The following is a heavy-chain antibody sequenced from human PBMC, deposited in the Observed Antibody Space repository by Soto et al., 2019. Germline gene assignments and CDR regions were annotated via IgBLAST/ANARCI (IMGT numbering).Heavy chain of an antibody. CDR3: ARGRAVAV. CDR1: GFTFNNYC. D-gene: IGHD6-19*01. V-gene: IGHV3-7*02. Sequence: EVQLVESGGGLVQPGGSLRLSCVASGFTFNNYCMTWIRQAPGKGLEWVANIKADGSEKNYVDSVKGRFTISRDNAQNSRSLQMNSLRVEDTGIDYCARGRAVAVWGQGTLVIVSS. CDR2: IKADGSEK. J-gene: IGHJ4*02.